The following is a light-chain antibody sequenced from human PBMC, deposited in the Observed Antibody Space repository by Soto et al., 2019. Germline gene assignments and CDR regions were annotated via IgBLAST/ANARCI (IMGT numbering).Light chain of an antibody. J-gene: IGKJ2*01. CDR1: QRISNS. CDR2: AAS. CDR3: QQSYSSPQMYT. V-gene: IGKV1-39*01. Sequence: DIQMTQSPSSLSASVGERVTITCRASQRISNSLNWYQQKPGKAPDLLIYAASNLQSGVPSRFSGSGSGTDFTLTISSLQPEDFATYYCQQSYSSPQMYTFGQGSKLEIK.